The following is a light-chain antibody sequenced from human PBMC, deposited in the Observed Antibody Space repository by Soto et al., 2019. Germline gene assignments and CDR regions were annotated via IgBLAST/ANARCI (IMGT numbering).Light chain of an antibody. CDR2: GAS. CDR1: QDVRAG. J-gene: IGKJ1*01. V-gene: IGKV3-15*01. Sequence: EIVLTQSPATLSVSPGGRATLSCRASQDVRAGLAWYQQKPGQPPRLLIHGASTRATGIPARFSGSGSGTEFTLPISSLLSEDIGAYFCQQYDVWPLTFGQGT. CDR3: QQYDVWPLT.